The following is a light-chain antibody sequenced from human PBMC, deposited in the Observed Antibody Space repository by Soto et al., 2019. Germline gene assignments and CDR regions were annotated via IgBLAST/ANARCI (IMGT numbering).Light chain of an antibody. V-gene: IGKV1-9*01. J-gene: IGKJ4*01. CDR2: ATS. CDR3: QQYNSYPLT. Sequence: DIQMTQSPSSLSASVGDRVTITCRASQSISTYLHWYQQKPGTAPKLLIYATSNLQSGVPSRFSGSGSGTEFTLTISSLQPDDFATYYCQQYNSYPLTFGGGTKVDIK. CDR1: QSISTY.